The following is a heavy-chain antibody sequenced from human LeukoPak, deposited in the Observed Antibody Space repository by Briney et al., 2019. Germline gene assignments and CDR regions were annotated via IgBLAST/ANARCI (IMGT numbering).Heavy chain of an antibody. CDR2: IKQDGSEK. CDR1: GFTVSSNY. J-gene: IGHJ5*02. CDR3: ARVRRPGIAVAGLRFDP. V-gene: IGHV3-7*01. Sequence: GGSLRLSCAASGFTVSSNYMSWVRQAPGKGLEWVANIKQDGSEKYYVDSVKGRFTISRDNAKNSLYLQMNSLRAEDTAVYYCARVRRPGIAVAGLRFDPWGQGTLVTVSS. D-gene: IGHD6-19*01.